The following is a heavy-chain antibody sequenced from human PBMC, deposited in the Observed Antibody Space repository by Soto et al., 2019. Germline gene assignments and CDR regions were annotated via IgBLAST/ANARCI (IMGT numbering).Heavy chain of an antibody. V-gene: IGHV3-64D*06. CDR2: ISSNGGST. J-gene: IGHJ6*02. CDR1: GFTFSSYA. D-gene: IGHD6-19*01. Sequence: PWGSLRLSCSASGFTFSSYAMHWVRQAPGKGLEYVSAISSNGGSTYYADSVKGRFTISRDNPKNTLYLQMSSLRAEDTAVYYCVKATVCIAVAGPYYYYGMDVWGQGTTVTVSS. CDR3: VKATVCIAVAGPYYYYGMDV.